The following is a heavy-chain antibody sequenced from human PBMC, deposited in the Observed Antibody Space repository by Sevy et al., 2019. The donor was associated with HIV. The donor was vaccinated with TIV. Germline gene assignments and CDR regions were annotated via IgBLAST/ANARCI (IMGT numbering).Heavy chain of an antibody. D-gene: IGHD4-17*01. CDR3: AGAGADYGDAFDI. Sequence: SETLSLTCTVSGGSISSYYWSWIRQPPGKGLEWIGYIYYSGSTNYNPSLKSRVTISVDTPKNQFSLKLSSVTAADTAVYYCAGAGADYGDAFDIWGQGTMVTVSS. J-gene: IGHJ3*02. V-gene: IGHV4-59*13. CDR1: GGSISSYY. CDR2: IYYSGST.